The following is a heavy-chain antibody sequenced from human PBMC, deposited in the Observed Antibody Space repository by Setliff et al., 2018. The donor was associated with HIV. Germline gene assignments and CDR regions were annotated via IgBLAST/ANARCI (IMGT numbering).Heavy chain of an antibody. Sequence: TSETLSLTCAVSGFSINSGYYWGWIRQPPGKGLEWIGSIYQTGTTYYNPSLKSRVTISVDTSQNQFSLRLSSVTAADTAVYYCARGSGRFCSGGRCSAFDYWGQGTLVTSPQ. CDR2: IYQTGTT. D-gene: IGHD2-15*01. CDR1: GFSINSGYY. V-gene: IGHV4-38-2*01. J-gene: IGHJ4*02. CDR3: ARGSGRFCSGGRCSAFDY.